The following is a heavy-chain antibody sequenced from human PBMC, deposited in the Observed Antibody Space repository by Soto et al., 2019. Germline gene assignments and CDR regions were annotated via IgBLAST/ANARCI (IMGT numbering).Heavy chain of an antibody. CDR1: GYAFTTYG. D-gene: IGHD1-1*01. CDR2: ISAHNGNT. J-gene: IGHJ4*02. Sequence: QVHLVQSGAEVKKPGASVKVSCKGSGYAFTTYGITWVRQAPGQGLEWMGWISAHNGNTNYAQKHQRRVTMTRDTSTSTAYMELRSLRSDDTAVYYCARGRYGDYWGQGALVTVSS. CDR3: ARGRYGDY. V-gene: IGHV1-18*01.